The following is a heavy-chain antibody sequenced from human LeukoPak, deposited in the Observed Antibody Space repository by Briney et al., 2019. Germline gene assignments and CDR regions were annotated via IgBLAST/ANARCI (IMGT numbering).Heavy chain of an antibody. J-gene: IGHJ4*02. V-gene: IGHV1-3*01. D-gene: IGHD2-15*01. Sequence: ASVKVSCKASGYTFTSYAMHWVRQAPGQGLEWMGWINAGNGNTKYSQKFQGRVTITRDTSASTAYMELSSLRSEDTAVYYCARAHFIADQSFDYWGQGTLVTVSS. CDR3: ARAHFIADQSFDY. CDR2: INAGNGNT. CDR1: GYTFTSYA.